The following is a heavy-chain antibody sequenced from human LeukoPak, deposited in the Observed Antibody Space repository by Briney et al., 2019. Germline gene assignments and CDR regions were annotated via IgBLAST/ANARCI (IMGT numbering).Heavy chain of an antibody. J-gene: IGHJ6*04. V-gene: IGHV3-20*01. D-gene: IGHD3-10*02. CDR1: GFTFDDYG. CDR3: AELGITMIGGV. Sequence: PGGSLRLSCAASGFTFDDYGLSWVRQAPGKGLEWVSGINWNGGSTGYADSVKGRFTISRDNAKNSLYLQMNSLRAEDTAVYDCAELGITMIGGVWGKGTTVTISS. CDR2: INWNGGST.